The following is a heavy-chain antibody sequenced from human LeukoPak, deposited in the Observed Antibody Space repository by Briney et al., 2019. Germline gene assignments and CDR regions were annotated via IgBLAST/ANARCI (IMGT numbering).Heavy chain of an antibody. V-gene: IGHV3-21*01. J-gene: IGHJ4*02. CDR2: ISDNSNYI. CDR1: GFTFNTYS. Sequence: PGGSLRLSCAASGFTFNTYSMNWVRQAPGKGLEWVSSISDNSNYIYYSDSVEGRFTISRDNAKNSLYLQMNSLRVEDTAVYYCARGSYSYGYWGQGTLVTVSS. CDR3: ARGSYSYGY. D-gene: IGHD5-18*01.